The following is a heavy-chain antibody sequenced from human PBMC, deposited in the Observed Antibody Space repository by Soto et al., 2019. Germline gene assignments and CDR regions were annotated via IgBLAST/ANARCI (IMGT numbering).Heavy chain of an antibody. CDR2: IYWDDNK. CDR3: AHRPQALGGHSFDY. V-gene: IGHV2-5*06. J-gene: IGHJ4*02. Sequence: QITLKESGPTLVKPTQTLTLTCTFSGFSLSTNGVGVAWIRQPPGKALEWLAVIYWDDNKRYRPSLTTRLTITRDTSKNQVVLTMTNMDPVDTATYYCAHRPQALGGHSFDYWGQGTLVTVSS. CDR1: GFSLSTNGVG. D-gene: IGHD2-15*01.